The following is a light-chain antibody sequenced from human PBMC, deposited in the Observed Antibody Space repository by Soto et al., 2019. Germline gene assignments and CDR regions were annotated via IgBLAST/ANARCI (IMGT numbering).Light chain of an antibody. Sequence: SAVTLPAAASGSIGPSITISCTGTSMGVGGYNYVSWYQQHPGKAPKLMIYAVSNRPSGVSNRFSGSKSGNTATLTISGLKAEDEADYYCCSSAASGTYVFGSGTKVTVL. CDR2: AVS. CDR3: CSSAASGTYV. J-gene: IGLJ1*01. CDR1: SMGVGGYNY. V-gene: IGLV2-14*01.